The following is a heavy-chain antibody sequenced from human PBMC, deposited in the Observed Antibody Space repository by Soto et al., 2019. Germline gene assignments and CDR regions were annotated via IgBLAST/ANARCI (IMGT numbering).Heavy chain of an antibody. V-gene: IGHV4-59*01. J-gene: IGHJ4*02. CDR1: GGSINSYY. CDR2: IYYSGST. CDR3: AREAAVGGMPFDY. D-gene: IGHD6-19*01. Sequence: LSLTCTVSGGSINSYYWSWIRQPPGKGLEWIGYIYYSGSTNSNPSLKSRVTISVDTSRNQFSLRLSSVTAADTAVYYCAREAAVGGMPFDYWGQGTLVTVSS.